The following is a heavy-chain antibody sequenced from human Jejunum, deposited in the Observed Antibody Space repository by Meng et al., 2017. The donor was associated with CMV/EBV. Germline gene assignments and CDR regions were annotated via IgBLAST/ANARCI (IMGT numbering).Heavy chain of an antibody. D-gene: IGHD1-1*01. CDR2: VYYSGSA. Sequence: VAGASLRSHYWSWIRQSPGKGLEWMGYVYYSGSATYSDSLRSRITIAVDMSKNQVSLNLRSVTAADTAMYFCARGIGHASNNSHDFWGQGTLVTVSS. J-gene: IGHJ4*02. CDR3: ARGIGHASNNSHDF. V-gene: IGHV4-59*11. CDR1: GASLRSHY.